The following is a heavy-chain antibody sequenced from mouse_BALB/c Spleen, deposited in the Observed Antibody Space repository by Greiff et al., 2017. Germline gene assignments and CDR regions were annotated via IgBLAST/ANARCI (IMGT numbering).Heavy chain of an antibody. CDR3: AREGYYGSRYFDV. CDR1: GFTFSDYY. J-gene: IGHJ1*01. Sequence: EVQLVESGGGLVKPGGSLKLSCAASGFTFSDYYMYWVRQTPEKRLEWVATISDGGSYTYYPDSVKGRFTISRDNAKNNLYLQMSSLKSEDTAMYYCAREGYYGSRYFDVWGAGTTVTVSS. CDR2: ISDGGSYT. D-gene: IGHD1-1*01. V-gene: IGHV5-4*02.